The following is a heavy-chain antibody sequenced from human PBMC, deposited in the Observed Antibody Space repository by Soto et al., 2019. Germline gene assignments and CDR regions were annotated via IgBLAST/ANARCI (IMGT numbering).Heavy chain of an antibody. V-gene: IGHV5-10-1*01. Sequence: PGESLKISCKGSGYSFAGYWITWVRQKPGKGLEWMGRIDPSDSQTYYSPSFRGHVTISVTKSITTVFLQWSSLRASDTAMYYCARHPLTRLDRVGMDVWGQGTTVTVSS. CDR2: IDPSDSQT. CDR3: ARHPLTRLDRVGMDV. J-gene: IGHJ6*02. D-gene: IGHD4-4*01. CDR1: GYSFAGYW.